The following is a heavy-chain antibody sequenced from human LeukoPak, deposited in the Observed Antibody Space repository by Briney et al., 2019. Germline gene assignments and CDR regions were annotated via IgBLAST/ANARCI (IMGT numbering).Heavy chain of an antibody. J-gene: IGHJ2*01. CDR1: GGSISGYY. CDR3: ARSPQYIAAAGGRWYFDL. CDR2: IYYSGST. V-gene: IGHV4-59*01. D-gene: IGHD6-13*01. Sequence: SETLSLTCTVSGGSISGYYWSWIRQPPGKGLEWIGYIYYSGSTNYNPSLKSRVTISVDTSKNQFSLKLSSVTAADTAVYYCARSPQYIAAAGGRWYFDLWGRGTLVTVSS.